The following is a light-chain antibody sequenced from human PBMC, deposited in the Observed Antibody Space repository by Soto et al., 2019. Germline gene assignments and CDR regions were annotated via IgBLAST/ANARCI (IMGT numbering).Light chain of an antibody. J-gene: IGLJ3*02. CDR2: GNS. V-gene: IGLV1-40*01. Sequence: QSVLTQPPSVSGSPGQRVTISCTGSSSNIGAGYDVHWYQQLPGTAPKLLIFGNSNRPSGVPVRFSGSKSGTSASLAITGLQPEDEADYYCQSYDSSLSGSWVFGGGTKLTVL. CDR1: SSNIGAGYD. CDR3: QSYDSSLSGSWV.